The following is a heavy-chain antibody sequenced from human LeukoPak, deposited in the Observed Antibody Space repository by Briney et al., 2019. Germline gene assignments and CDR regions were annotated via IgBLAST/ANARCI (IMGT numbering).Heavy chain of an antibody. V-gene: IGHV1-69*05. CDR2: IIPIFGTA. Sequence: ASVKVSFKASGGTFSSYAISWVRQAPGQGLEWMGRIIPIFGTANYAQKFQGRVTITTDESTSTAYMELSSLRSEDTAVYHCARCRDGYNYYFDYWGQGTLVTVSS. CDR1: GGTFSSYA. D-gene: IGHD5-24*01. J-gene: IGHJ4*02. CDR3: ARCRDGYNYYFDY.